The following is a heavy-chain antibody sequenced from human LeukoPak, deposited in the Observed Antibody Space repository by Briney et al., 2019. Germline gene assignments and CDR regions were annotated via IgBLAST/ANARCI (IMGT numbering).Heavy chain of an antibody. CDR1: GFTFDDYA. CDR3: AKAKYQLLYGGTFVDY. D-gene: IGHD2-2*02. J-gene: IGHJ4*02. V-gene: IGHV3-9*01. CDR2: ISWNSGNI. Sequence: GGSLRLSCAASGFTFDDYAMPWVRQAPGKGLEWVSGISWNSGNIGYADSVKGRFTISRDNAKNSLYLQMNSLRAEDTALYYCAKAKYQLLYGGTFVDYWGQGTLVTVSS.